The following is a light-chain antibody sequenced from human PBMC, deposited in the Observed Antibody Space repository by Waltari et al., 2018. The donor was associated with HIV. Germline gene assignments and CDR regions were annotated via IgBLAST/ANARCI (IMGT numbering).Light chain of an antibody. CDR2: AAS. CDR1: QSVSSN. Sequence: ETVLTQSPGTLSLSPGERATLSCRASQSVSSNYLAWYQQKPGQAPRLLIYAASSRATGIPARFSGSGSGTEFTLTISSLQSEDFAVYYCQQYSNWPPVFTFGQGTKLEIK. V-gene: IGKV3-15*01. J-gene: IGKJ2*01. CDR3: QQYSNWPPVFT.